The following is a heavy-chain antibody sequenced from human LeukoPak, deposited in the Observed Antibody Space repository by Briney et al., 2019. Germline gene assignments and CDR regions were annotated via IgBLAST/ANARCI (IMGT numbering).Heavy chain of an antibody. Sequence: PSETLSLTCTVSGGSISIYYWSWIRQPPGKGLELIGYIYYRGSTNYNPSLKSRVTISVDTSKNQFSLKLTSVTAADTAVYYCASSATNNWLDYWGQGTLVTVSS. J-gene: IGHJ5*01. V-gene: IGHV4-59*01. CDR1: GGSISIYY. CDR3: ASSATNNWLDY. D-gene: IGHD6-25*01. CDR2: IYYRGST.